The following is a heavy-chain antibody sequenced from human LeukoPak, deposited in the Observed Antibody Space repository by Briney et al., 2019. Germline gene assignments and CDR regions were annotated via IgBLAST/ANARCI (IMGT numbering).Heavy chain of an antibody. Sequence: ASVKASCKASGYTFTSYYMHWVRQAPGQGLEWMGIINPNGGSTTYAQKFQGRVTMTRDTSTSTVYVELSSLRSEDTAVYYCARRVYCSSTSCSHFDYWGQATLVTVSS. CDR2: INPNGGST. CDR3: ARRVYCSSTSCSHFDY. V-gene: IGHV1-46*01. J-gene: IGHJ4*02. CDR1: GYTFTSYY. D-gene: IGHD2-2*01.